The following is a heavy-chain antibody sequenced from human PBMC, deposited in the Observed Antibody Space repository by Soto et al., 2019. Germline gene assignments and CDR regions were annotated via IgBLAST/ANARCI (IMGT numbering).Heavy chain of an antibody. V-gene: IGHV3-30-3*01. CDR2: VSRDGTDK. D-gene: IGHD2-15*01. J-gene: IGHJ4*02. CDR1: GSPFSSRT. CDR3: ARGQAVVFVPLFDY. Sequence: PGGSLRLSCVASGSPFSSRTMHWVRQAPGKGLEWVAVVSRDGTDKYYGDSVKGRFTISRDNSQNTLYLQMNSLRGEDTAVYYCARGQAVVFVPLFDYWGQGA.